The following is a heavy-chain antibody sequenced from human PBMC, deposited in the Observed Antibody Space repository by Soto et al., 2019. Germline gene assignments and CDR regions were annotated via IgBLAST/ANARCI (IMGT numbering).Heavy chain of an antibody. CDR2: LSYSGTA. CDR1: GGSVSSGPYH. V-gene: IGHV4-61*01. CDR3: MRSHGAY. J-gene: IGHJ4*02. D-gene: IGHD2-8*01. Sequence: QVQLHESGPGLVKTSETLSLTCTVSGGSVSSGPYHWNWVRQPPGKGLEWIGHLSYSGTANYKPSRRGRVTRATDTSKNQFSLRLTSVTAADTAVYYCMRSHGAYWGQGTLVTVSP.